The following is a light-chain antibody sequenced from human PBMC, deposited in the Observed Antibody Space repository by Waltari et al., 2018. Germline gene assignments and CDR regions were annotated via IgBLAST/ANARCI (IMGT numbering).Light chain of an antibody. CDR2: QDH. Sequence: SYELTQASSVSVSPGPTASITCSGDKLAHNFVSWYQQTPGQSPLLVIYQDHRRPPGIPERFSGSNSGNTATLTISGTQAMDEADYFCQTWDTVTAHVVFGGGTKLTVL. V-gene: IGLV3-1*01. CDR3: QTWDTVTAHVV. CDR1: KLAHNF. J-gene: IGLJ2*01.